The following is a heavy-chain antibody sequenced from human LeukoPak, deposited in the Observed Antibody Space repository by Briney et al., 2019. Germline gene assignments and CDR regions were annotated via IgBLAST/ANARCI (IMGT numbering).Heavy chain of an antibody. CDR1: GFIFSDYY. CDR3: AGRNYYDSSGYYYEYFQH. CDR2: ISSSGSTI. J-gene: IGHJ1*01. Sequence: PGGSLRLSCAASGFIFSDYYMSWIRQAPGKGLEWVSYISSSGSTIYYADSVKGRFTISRDNAKNSLYLQMNSLRAEDTAVYYCAGRNYYDSSGYYYEYFQHWGQGTLVTVSS. D-gene: IGHD3-22*01. V-gene: IGHV3-11*04.